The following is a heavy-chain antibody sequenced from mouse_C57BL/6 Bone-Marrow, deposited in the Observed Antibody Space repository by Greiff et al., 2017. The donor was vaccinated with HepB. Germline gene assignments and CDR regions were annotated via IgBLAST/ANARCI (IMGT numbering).Heavy chain of an antibody. CDR1: GYTFTDYY. Sequence: EVQLQQSGPVLVKPGASVKMSCKASGYTFTDYYMNWVKQSHGKSLEWIGVINPYNGGTSYNQKFKGKATLTVDKSSSTAYMALNSLTSEDSAVYYCARAVRLPAWFAYWGQGTLVTVSA. D-gene: IGHD2-4*01. CDR3: ARAVRLPAWFAY. V-gene: IGHV1-19*01. CDR2: INPYNGGT. J-gene: IGHJ3*01.